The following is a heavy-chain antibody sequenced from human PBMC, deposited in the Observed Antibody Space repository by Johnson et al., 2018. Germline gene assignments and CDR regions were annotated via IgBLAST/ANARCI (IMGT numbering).Heavy chain of an antibody. J-gene: IGHJ3*02. V-gene: IGHV3-11*01. D-gene: IGHD3-22*01. CDR3: AREEYYYDSSGYQGVLDAFDI. CDR2: ISSSG. CDR1: GFTFSDSY. Sequence: VQLVESGGGLVKPGRSLRLSFAASGFTFSDSYMSWIRQAPGKGLEWVSYISSSGQFADCVKGRLTISRGNAKNSLYLQMNSLRAEDTAVYYCAREEYYYDSSGYQGVLDAFDIWGQGTMVTVSS.